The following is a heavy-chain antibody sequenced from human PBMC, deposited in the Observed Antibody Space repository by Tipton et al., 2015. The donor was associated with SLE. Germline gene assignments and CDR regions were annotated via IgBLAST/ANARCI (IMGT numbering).Heavy chain of an antibody. V-gene: IGHV4-59*10. CDR1: GGSFSGYY. CDR2: IYTSGST. J-gene: IGHJ6*02. Sequence: TLSLTCAVYGGSFSGYYWSWIRQPAGKGLEWIGYIYTSGSTNYNPSLKSRVIISIDTSKNQFSLKLSSVTAADTAVYYCARGSGYDWPGGYYYYGMDVWGQGTTVTVSS. D-gene: IGHD5-12*01. CDR3: ARGSGYDWPGGYYYYGMDV.